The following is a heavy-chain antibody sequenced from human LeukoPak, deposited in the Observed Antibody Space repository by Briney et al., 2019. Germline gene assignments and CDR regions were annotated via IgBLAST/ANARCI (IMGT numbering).Heavy chain of an antibody. V-gene: IGHV4-31*03. J-gene: IGHJ6*02. Sequence: SETLSLTCTVSGGSISSGGYYWSWIRQHPGKGLEWIGYIYYSGSTYYNPSLKSRVIISVDTSKNQFSLKLSSVTAADTAVYYCARDRGVWFGESITYYGMDVWGQGTTVTVSS. CDR1: GGSISSGGYY. CDR3: ARDRGVWFGESITYYGMDV. CDR2: IYYSGST. D-gene: IGHD3-10*01.